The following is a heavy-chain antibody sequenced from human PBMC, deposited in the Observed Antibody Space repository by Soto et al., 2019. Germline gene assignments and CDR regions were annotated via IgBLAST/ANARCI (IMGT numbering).Heavy chain of an antibody. V-gene: IGHV3-23*01. J-gene: IGHJ5*02. CDR3: AKDAISGDGIWLMDS. CDR1: GFPFTNYW. D-gene: IGHD4-17*01. CDR2: LLRSGSSA. Sequence: GGSLRLSCAASGFPFTNYWMNWVRQTPGKGLMWVSSLLRSGSSAYYADSVRGRFTISSDTSANSLYLQMDNLRAEDTAIYYCAKDAISGDGIWLMDSWGQGTVVTVS.